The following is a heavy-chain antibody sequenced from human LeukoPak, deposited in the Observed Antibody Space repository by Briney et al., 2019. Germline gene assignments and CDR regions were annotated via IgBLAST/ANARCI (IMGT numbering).Heavy chain of an antibody. CDR3: ARLPIPYNWNGDWFDP. J-gene: IGHJ5*02. CDR1: GYTFTGYY. V-gene: IGHV1-2*02. CDR2: INPNSGGT. D-gene: IGHD1-20*01. Sequence: ASVKVSCKASGYTFTGYYMHWVRQAPGQGLEWMGWINPNSGGTNYAQKSQGRVTMTRDTSISTAYMELSRLRSDDTAVYYCARLPIPYNWNGDWFDPWGQGALVTVSS.